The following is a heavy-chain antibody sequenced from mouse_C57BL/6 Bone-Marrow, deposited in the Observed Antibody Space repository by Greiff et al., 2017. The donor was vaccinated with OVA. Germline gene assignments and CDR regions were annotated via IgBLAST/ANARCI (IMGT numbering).Heavy chain of an antibody. D-gene: IGHD2-1*01. CDR3: AREGYGNFVWYFDV. CDR1: GYSITSGYD. J-gene: IGHJ1*03. Sequence: DVQLQESGPGMVKPSQSLSLTCTVTGYSITSGYDWHWIRHFPGNKLEWMGYISYSGSTNYNPSLKSRISITHDTSKNHFFLKLNSVTTEDTATYYCAREGYGNFVWYFDVWGTGTTVTVSS. V-gene: IGHV3-1*01. CDR2: ISYSGST.